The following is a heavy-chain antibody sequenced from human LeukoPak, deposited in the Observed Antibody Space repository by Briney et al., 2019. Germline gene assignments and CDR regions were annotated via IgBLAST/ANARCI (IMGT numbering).Heavy chain of an antibody. CDR1: GFTFSSYA. D-gene: IGHD3-16*01. CDR2: ISYDGSNK. Sequence: GGSLRLSCAASGFTFSSYAMHWVRQAPGKGLEWVAVISYDGSNKYYADSVKVRFTISRDNSKNTLYLQMNSLRAEDTAVYYCARDESLLRLGTPTSWGQGTLVTVSS. V-gene: IGHV3-30*04. J-gene: IGHJ5*02. CDR3: ARDESLLRLGTPTS.